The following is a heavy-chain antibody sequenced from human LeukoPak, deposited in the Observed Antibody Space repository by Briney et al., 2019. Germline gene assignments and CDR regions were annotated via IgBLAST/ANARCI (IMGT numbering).Heavy chain of an antibody. J-gene: IGHJ4*02. V-gene: IGHV3-66*02. CDR1: GFSVSANY. CDR2: IHNGGDT. D-gene: IGHD2-15*01. CDR3: ARERYCSGASCPNSNRYFDF. Sequence: GGSLRLSCTASGFSVSANYMSWVRQAPGKWREWVSVIHNGGDTYYADSVKGRFTISRDNSKNTLYLQMNSLRAEDTAVYYCARERYCSGASCPNSNRYFDFWGQGTLVTVSS.